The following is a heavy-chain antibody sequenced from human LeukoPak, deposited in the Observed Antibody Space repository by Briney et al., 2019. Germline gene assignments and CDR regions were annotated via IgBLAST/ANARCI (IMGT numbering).Heavy chain of an antibody. Sequence: SETLSLTCTVSGGSISSNYWSWVRQPPGKGLEWIGYIHYSGRTNYNPSLKSRVTISVDTSKNQFSLKLSSVTAADTAVYYCATEVAPSDHYYYYGMDVWGQGTMVTVSS. CDR1: GGSISSNY. CDR3: ATEVAPSDHYYYYGMDV. J-gene: IGHJ6*02. V-gene: IGHV4-59*01. CDR2: IHYSGRT. D-gene: IGHD5-12*01.